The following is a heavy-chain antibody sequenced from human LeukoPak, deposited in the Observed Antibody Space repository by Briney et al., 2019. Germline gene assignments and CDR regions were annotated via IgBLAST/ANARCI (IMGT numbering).Heavy chain of an antibody. CDR3: AMCGGDCYPSYYFDY. D-gene: IGHD2-21*02. CDR1: GYSFTSYW. V-gene: IGHV5-51*01. Sequence: ESLKLSFKGSGYSFTSYWIGWVRQMPGKRLEWMGIIYPGDSDTRYSPSFQGQVTISADKSISTAYLQWSSLKASDTAMYYCAMCGGDCYPSYYFDYWGQGTLVTVSS. CDR2: IYPGDSDT. J-gene: IGHJ4*02.